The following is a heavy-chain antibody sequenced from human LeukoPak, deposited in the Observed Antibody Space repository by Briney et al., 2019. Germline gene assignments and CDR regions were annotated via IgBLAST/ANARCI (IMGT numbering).Heavy chain of an antibody. CDR1: GFTFSSYA. CDR3: AREMTIITYSFDS. CDR2: ISETGGTI. Sequence: GGSLRLSCAASGFTFSSYAMSWVRQAPGKGLEWVSAISETGGTIHYADSVRGRFIISRDNSKNTLYLQMNSLRAEDTAVYYCAREMTIITYSFDSWGQGTLVTVSS. D-gene: IGHD5-24*01. V-gene: IGHV3-23*01. J-gene: IGHJ4*02.